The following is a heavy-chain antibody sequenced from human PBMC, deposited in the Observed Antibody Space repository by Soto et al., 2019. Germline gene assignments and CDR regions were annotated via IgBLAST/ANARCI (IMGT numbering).Heavy chain of an antibody. J-gene: IGHJ6*02. CDR1: GFTFSSYA. Sequence: PGGSLRLSCAASGFTFSSYAMSWVRQAPGKGLEWVSAISGSGGSRNIFYADSVKGRFTISRDNANNILYLQMNNLRVEDTAVYYCARDDPIFGAIPRMDIWGQGTTVTVSS. V-gene: IGHV3-23*01. CDR3: ARDDPIFGAIPRMDI. D-gene: IGHD3-3*01. CDR2: ISGSGGSRNI.